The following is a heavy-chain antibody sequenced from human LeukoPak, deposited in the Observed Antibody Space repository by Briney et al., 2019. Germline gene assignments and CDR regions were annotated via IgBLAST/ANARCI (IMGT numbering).Heavy chain of an antibody. D-gene: IGHD3-9*01. V-gene: IGHV3-48*03. CDR2: ITSSGSTL. CDR1: GFTFSSYE. Sequence: QPGGSLRLSCAASGFTFSSYEMNWVRQAPGKGLEWVSYITSSGSTLYYADSVKGRFTISRDNAKNSLYLQMNSLRAEDTAVYYCAKNDWSSSFYFDYWGQGTLVTVSS. J-gene: IGHJ4*02. CDR3: AKNDWSSSFYFDY.